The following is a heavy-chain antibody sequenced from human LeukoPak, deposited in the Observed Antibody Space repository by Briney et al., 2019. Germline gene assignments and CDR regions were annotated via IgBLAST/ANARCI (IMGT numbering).Heavy chain of an antibody. CDR3: ARDLYRDSLPVSWFDP. CDR2: ISDYNGNT. D-gene: IGHD4-11*01. J-gene: IGHJ5*02. CDR1: GYTFTNYD. V-gene: IGHV1-18*01. Sequence: ASVKVSCKASGYTFTNYDINWVRQAPGQGLEWMAWISDYNGNTNYAQKLQGRVTMTTDTSTSTAYMELRSLRSDGTAVYYCARDLYRDSLPVSWFDPWGQGTLVTVSS.